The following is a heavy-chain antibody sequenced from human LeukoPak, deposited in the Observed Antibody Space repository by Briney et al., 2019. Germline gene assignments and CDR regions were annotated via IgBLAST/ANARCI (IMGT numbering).Heavy chain of an antibody. D-gene: IGHD3-22*01. V-gene: IGHV1-2*02. Sequence: ASVKVSCKASGYTFTGYYMHWVRQAPGQGLEWMGWINPNRGGTNYAQKFQGRVTMTRDTSISTAYMELSRLRSDDTAVYYCARDMGITMIVVVITRASWFDPWGQGTLVTVSS. CDR1: GYTFTGYY. CDR2: INPNRGGT. J-gene: IGHJ5*02. CDR3: ARDMGITMIVVVITRASWFDP.